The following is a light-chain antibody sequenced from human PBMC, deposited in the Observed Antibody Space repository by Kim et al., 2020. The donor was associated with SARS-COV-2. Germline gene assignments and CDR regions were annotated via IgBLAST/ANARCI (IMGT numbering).Light chain of an antibody. Sequence: LSPGERATPSCRASQSVSSNYLAWYQQKPGQAPRLLIYGASSRATGIPDRFSGSGSGTDFTLTISRLEPEDFAVYYCQQYGSSPETFGQGTKLEI. V-gene: IGKV3-20*01. CDR1: QSVSSNY. J-gene: IGKJ2*01. CDR3: QQYGSSPET. CDR2: GAS.